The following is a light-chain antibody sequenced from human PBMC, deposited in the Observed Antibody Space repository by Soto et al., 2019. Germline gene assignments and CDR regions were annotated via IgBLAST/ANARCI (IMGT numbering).Light chain of an antibody. Sequence: QSALTQPASVSGSPGPSITISCTGTSSDVGGYNYVSWYQQHPGKAPKLMIYDVSNRPSGVSNRFSGSKSGNTASLTISGLQAEDEADYYCSSYTSSSTLVCGGGTKVTVL. CDR1: SSDVGGYNY. J-gene: IGLJ3*02. CDR3: SSYTSSSTLV. CDR2: DVS. V-gene: IGLV2-14*01.